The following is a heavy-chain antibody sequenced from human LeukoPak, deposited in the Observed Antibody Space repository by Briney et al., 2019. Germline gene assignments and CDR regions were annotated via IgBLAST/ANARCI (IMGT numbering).Heavy chain of an antibody. J-gene: IGHJ5*02. CDR3: ARVVNLGYCSSTSCPNWFDP. V-gene: IGHV4-4*07. Sequence: SETLSLTCTVSGGSISSYYWSWIRQPAGKGLEWIGRIYTSGSTNYNPSLKSRVTMSVDTSKNQFSLKLSSVPAADTAVYYCARVVNLGYCSSTSCPNWFDPWGQGTLVTVSS. CDR2: IYTSGST. D-gene: IGHD2-2*01. CDR1: GGSISSYY.